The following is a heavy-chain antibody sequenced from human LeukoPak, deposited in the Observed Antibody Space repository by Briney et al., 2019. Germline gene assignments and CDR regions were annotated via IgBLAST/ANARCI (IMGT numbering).Heavy chain of an antibody. CDR1: GFTFSSYS. CDR3: ARDGQQLSPPEFDY. CDR2: ISSSSSYI. D-gene: IGHD5-18*01. V-gene: IGHV3-21*01. J-gene: IGHJ4*02. Sequence: GGSLRLSCAASGFTFSSYSMNWVRQAPGKGLEWVSSISSSSSYIYYADSVKGRFTISRDNAKNSLYLQMNSLRAEDTAVYYCARDGQQLSPPEFDYRGQGTLVTVSS.